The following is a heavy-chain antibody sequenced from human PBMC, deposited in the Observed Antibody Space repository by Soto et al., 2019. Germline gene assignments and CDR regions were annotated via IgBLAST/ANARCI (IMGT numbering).Heavy chain of an antibody. J-gene: IGHJ5*02. V-gene: IGHV1-69*08. CDR2: IIPILGIA. Sequence: QVQLVQYRGEAKKPGSSVTFSFKASGGTFSSYTISWVRRAPGQGLEWMGRIIPILGIANYAQKFQGRVTITADKSTSTAYMELSSLRSQDTAVYYCARDLTTFVRGVISNWFDPWGQGTLVTVSS. CDR3: ARDLTTFVRGVISNWFDP. CDR1: GGTFSSYT. D-gene: IGHD3-10*01.